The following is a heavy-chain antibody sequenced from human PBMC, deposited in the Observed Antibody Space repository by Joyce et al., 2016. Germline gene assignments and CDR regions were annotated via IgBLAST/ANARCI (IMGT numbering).Heavy chain of an antibody. D-gene: IGHD5-12*01. CDR3: ARRRGGHGDGFDL. V-gene: IGHV4-39*07. CDR1: GGSVSSGYYY. Sequence: QLQMQESGPGLVKPSETLSLTCTVSGGSVSSGYYYWGWIRQPPGKGLEGIGSVSYSGSIYYSPSLKSRLTMSVETSKNHFSLKLSSVTAADTAVYYCARRRGGHGDGFDLWGQGTMVIVSS. J-gene: IGHJ3*01. CDR2: VSYSGSI.